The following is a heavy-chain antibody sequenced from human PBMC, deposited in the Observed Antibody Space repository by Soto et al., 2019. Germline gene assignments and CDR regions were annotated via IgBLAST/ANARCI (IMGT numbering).Heavy chain of an antibody. Sequence: PRESQRISCKVSGCSFTSYWVGWLRQMPGKGLEWMGIIYPGDSDTRYSPSFQGQVTISADKSISTAYLQWSSLKASDTAMYYCARAVAGTGIDYWGQGTLVTVSS. D-gene: IGHD6-19*01. J-gene: IGHJ4*02. V-gene: IGHV5-51*01. CDR1: GCSFTSYW. CDR2: IYPGDSDT. CDR3: ARAVAGTGIDY.